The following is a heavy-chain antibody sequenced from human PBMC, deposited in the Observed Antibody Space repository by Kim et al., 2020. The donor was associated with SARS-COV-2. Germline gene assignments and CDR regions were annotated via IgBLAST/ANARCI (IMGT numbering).Heavy chain of an antibody. V-gene: IGHV4-34*01. CDR3: ARGSTCYYGSRCPFDY. CDR2: INHSGST. J-gene: IGHJ4*02. CDR1: GGSFSGYY. D-gene: IGHD3-10*01. Sequence: SETLSLTCAVYGGSFSGYYWSWIRQPPGKGLEWIGEINHSGSTNYNPSLKSRVTISVDTSKNQFSLKLSSVTAADTAVYYCARGSTCYYGSRCPFDYWGQGTLVTVSS.